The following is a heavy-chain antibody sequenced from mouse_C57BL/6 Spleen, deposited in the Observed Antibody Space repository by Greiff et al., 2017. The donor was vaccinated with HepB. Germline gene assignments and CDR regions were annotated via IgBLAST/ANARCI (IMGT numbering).Heavy chain of an antibody. D-gene: IGHD4-1*01. J-gene: IGHJ2*01. CDR2: IDPSDSYT. Sequence: QVHVKQPGAELVKPGASVKLSCKASGYTFTSYWMQWVKQRPGQGLEWIGEIDPSDSYTNYNQKFKGKATLTVDTSSSTAYMQLSSLTSEDSAVYYCARGGLGRDYWGQGTTLTVSS. CDR1: GYTFTSYW. V-gene: IGHV1-50*01. CDR3: ARGGLGRDY.